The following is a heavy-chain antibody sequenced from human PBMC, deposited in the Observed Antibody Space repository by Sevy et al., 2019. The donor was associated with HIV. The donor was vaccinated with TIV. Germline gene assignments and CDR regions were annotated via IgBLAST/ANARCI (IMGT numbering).Heavy chain of an antibody. Sequence: ASVKVSCKASGYTFTGYYMHWVRQAPGQGLEWMGWNNGNSGDTKYAHKFQGRVTMTRDTSISTAYMELTRLRSDDTAVYYCVRKYSLATLSENWFDPGGQGTLVTVSS. CDR2: NNGNSGDT. CDR3: VRKYSLATLSENWFDP. V-gene: IGHV1-2*07. J-gene: IGHJ5*02. CDR1: GYTFTGYY. D-gene: IGHD2-15*01.